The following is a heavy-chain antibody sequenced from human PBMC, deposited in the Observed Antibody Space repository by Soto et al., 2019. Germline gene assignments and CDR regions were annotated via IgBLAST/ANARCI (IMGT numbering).Heavy chain of an antibody. D-gene: IGHD3-9*01. CDR1: GFSLTTSRMC. V-gene: IGHV2-70*01. CDR3: ARPLKGGTFDWLQIDC. J-gene: IGHJ4*02. Sequence: SGPTLVNPTQTLTLTCTFSGFSLTTSRMCVTWIRQPPGKALEWLALINWRDNKYYTTSLKTRLTLSKDTSKNQVVLTLTNMDPVDTGTYYCARPLKGGTFDWLQIDCWGQGTPVTVSS. CDR2: INWRDNK.